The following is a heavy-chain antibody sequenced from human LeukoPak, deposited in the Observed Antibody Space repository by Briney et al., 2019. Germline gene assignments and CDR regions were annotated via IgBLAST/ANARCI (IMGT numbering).Heavy chain of an antibody. V-gene: IGHV3-23*01. CDR1: GFTFSSYA. D-gene: IGHD3-3*01. CDR3: ARRDFWSGYFTYYFDY. Sequence: PGGSLRLSCAASGFTFSSYAMGWVRQAPGKGLEWVSAISGSGGSTYYADSVKGRFTISRDNSKNTLYLQMNSLRAEDTAVYYCARRDFWSGYFTYYFDYWGQGTLVTVSS. CDR2: ISGSGGST. J-gene: IGHJ4*02.